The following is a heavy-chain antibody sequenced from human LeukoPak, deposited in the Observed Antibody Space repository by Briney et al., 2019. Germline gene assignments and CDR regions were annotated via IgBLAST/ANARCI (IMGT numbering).Heavy chain of an antibody. CDR1: GGSISSYY. J-gene: IGHJ5*02. CDR2: IYTSGST. V-gene: IGHV4-4*09. Sequence: SETLSLTCTVSGGSISSYYWSWIRQPPGKGLEWIGYIYTSGSTNYNPSLKSRVTISVDTSKNQFSLKLSSVTAADTAVYYCARWGGSSNPWWFDPWGQGTLVTVSS. CDR3: ARWGGSSNPWWFDP. D-gene: IGHD5-12*01.